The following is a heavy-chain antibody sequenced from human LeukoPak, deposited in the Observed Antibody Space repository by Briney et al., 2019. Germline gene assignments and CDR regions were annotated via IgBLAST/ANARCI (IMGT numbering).Heavy chain of an antibody. J-gene: IGHJ5*02. CDR2: IYVTEST. CDR3: ARVKWLGNWFDP. D-gene: IGHD6-19*01. Sequence: SETLSLTCTVSGGSITSYYWSWIRQPAGKGLEWIGRIYVTESTTYNPSLKSRVTISIDTSKNQFSLKLSSVTAADTAVYYCARVKWLGNWFDPWGQGTLVTVSS. V-gene: IGHV4-4*07. CDR1: GGSITSYY.